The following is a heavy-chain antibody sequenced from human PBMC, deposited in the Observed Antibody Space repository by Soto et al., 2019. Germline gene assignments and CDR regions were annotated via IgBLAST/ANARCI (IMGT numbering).Heavy chain of an antibody. D-gene: IGHD3-10*01. CDR3: ARVRFGELV. J-gene: IGHJ4*02. CDR2: IGVGGGDR. Sequence: EVQLLESGGGLVQPGGSLRLSCAASGFTFSSYAMSWVRQAPGKGLEWVSIIGVGGGDRYYPESVKGRFTISRDNSRDRLYLEMNSLRDEDTAVYYWARVRFGELVWGQGTLVTVSS. CDR1: GFTFSSYA. V-gene: IGHV3-23*01.